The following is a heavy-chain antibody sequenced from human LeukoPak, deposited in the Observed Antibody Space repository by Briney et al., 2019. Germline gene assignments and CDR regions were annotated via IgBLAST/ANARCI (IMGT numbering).Heavy chain of an antibody. CDR1: GGSFSGYY. J-gene: IGHJ5*02. CDR3: ARDRYCSGGSCYLGWFDP. D-gene: IGHD2-15*01. CDR2: INHSGST. V-gene: IGHV4-34*01. Sequence: SETLSLTCAVYGGSFSGYYRSWIRQPPGKGLEWIGEINHSGSTNYNPSLKSRVTISVDASKNLFALKLSSVTAAGTAVYYCARDRYCSGGSCYLGWFDPWGQGTLVTVSS.